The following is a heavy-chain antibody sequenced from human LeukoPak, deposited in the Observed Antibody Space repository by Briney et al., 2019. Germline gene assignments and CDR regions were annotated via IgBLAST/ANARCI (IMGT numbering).Heavy chain of an antibody. CDR3: ARVKPVPTVSFDP. V-gene: IGHV1-8*01. CDR2: INPNSLIP. D-gene: IGHD4-17*01. Sequence: ASVKVSCKASAYTLSDYDINWVRQAPGQGLEYMGWINPNSLIPGYARKFRGRVTLTMDTSIRTAYMELSGLTYDDTAIYYCARVKPVPTVSFDPWGQGTLVTVSS. CDR1: AYTLSDYD. J-gene: IGHJ5*02.